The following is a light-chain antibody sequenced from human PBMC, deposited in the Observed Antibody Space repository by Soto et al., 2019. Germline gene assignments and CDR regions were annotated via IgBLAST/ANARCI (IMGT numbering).Light chain of an antibody. J-gene: IGKJ3*01. CDR2: AAS. Sequence: DIPMTQSPSSLSASVGDRVTITCRASQSVSRNLNWYQLKPGKAPNLLIYAASSLQSGVPSRFSGSGSGTDFTLTISSLQPEDFATYYCQQSDSTPITFGPGTKVDIK. CDR3: QQSDSTPIT. CDR1: QSVSRN. V-gene: IGKV1-39*01.